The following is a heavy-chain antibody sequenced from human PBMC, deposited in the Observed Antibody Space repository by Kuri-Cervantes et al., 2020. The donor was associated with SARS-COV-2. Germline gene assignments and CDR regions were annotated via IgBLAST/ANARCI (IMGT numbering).Heavy chain of an antibody. V-gene: IGHV3-48*04. CDR3: AKDLYGSYLDGYIDY. J-gene: IGHJ4*01. D-gene: IGHD6-6*01. Sequence: GESLKISCAASGFSFSNFGMHWVRQAPGKGLEWVSHISGSGSPIYYADSMKGRFIISRDNAKNSLYLQMNSLRAEDTAVYYCAKDLYGSYLDGYIDYWGQGTLVTVSS. CDR1: GFSFSNFG. CDR2: ISGSGSPI.